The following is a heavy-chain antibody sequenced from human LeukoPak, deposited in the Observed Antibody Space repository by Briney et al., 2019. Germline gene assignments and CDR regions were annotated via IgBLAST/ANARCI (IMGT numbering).Heavy chain of an antibody. V-gene: IGHV4-59*01. CDR3: ASMPLGNDYFDY. D-gene: IGHD7-27*01. J-gene: IGHJ4*02. Sequence: SETLSLTCTVSGGSISSYYWSWIRQPPGKGLEWIGYIYYSGSTNYNPSLKSRVTISVDTSKNQFSLKLSSVTAADTAVYYCASMPLGNDYFDYWGQGTLVTVSS. CDR2: IYYSGST. CDR1: GGSISSYY.